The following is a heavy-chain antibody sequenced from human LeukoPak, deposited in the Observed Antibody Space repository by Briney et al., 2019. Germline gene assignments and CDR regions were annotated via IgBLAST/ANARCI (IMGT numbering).Heavy chain of an antibody. Sequence: GGSLRLSCAASGFTFSSYGMNWVRQAPGTGLEWVSYVSPSSSSIYYADSVKGRFTISRDNAKNSLYLQMNSLRAEDTAVYYCARGSFDWLLFDYWGQGTLVTVSS. CDR1: GFTFSSYG. V-gene: IGHV3-48*04. D-gene: IGHD3-9*01. CDR3: ARGSFDWLLFDY. J-gene: IGHJ4*02. CDR2: VSPSSSSI.